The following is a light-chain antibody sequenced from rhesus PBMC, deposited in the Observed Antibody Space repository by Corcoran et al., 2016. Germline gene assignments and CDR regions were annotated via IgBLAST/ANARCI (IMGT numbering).Light chain of an antibody. V-gene: IGKV3-42*03. CDR3: QQYSNWPLT. CDR1: QSVSSS. CDR2: GAS. Sequence: EIVLTQSPATLSLSPGERATLSCRASQSVSSSLAWYQQKPEQAPRLLIYGASNRATGIPDRFSGSGSGTDFTLTISSLEPEDFAVYYCQQYSNWPLTFGGGTKVEIK. J-gene: IGKJ4*01.